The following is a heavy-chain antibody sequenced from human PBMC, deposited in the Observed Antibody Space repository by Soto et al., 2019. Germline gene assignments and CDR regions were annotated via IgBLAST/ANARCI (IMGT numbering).Heavy chain of an antibody. CDR2: INHSGST. CDR1: GGSFSSYY. D-gene: IGHD3-22*01. Sequence: SETLSLTCAVYGGSFSSYYWSGIRQPPGKGLEWIGEINHSGSTNYNPSLKSRVTISVDTSKNQFSLKLSSVTAADTAVYYCAADYYDSSGYFRGQGTLVTVSS. V-gene: IGHV4-34*01. J-gene: IGHJ4*02. CDR3: AADYYDSSGYF.